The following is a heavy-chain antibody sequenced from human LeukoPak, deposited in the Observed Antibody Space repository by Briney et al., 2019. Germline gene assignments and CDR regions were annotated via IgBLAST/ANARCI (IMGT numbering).Heavy chain of an antibody. CDR3: ARVYFQYYYDSSGQNDY. Sequence: GGSLRLSCAASGFTFSSYWMSWVRQAPGKGLEWVANIKQDGSEKYYVDSVKGRLTISRDNAKNSLYLQMNSLRAEDTAVYYCARVYFQYYYDSSGQNDYWGQGILVTVSS. CDR1: GFTFSSYW. V-gene: IGHV3-7*01. CDR2: IKQDGSEK. J-gene: IGHJ4*02. D-gene: IGHD3-22*01.